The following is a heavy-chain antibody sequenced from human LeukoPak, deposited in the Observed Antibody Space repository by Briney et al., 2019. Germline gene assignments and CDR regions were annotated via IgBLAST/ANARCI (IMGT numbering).Heavy chain of an antibody. CDR2: ISSSSSYI. D-gene: IGHD2-2*02. CDR3: ARDRSGIVVVPAAIGATYYYGMDV. Sequence: GGSLRLSCAASGFTFSSYSMNWVRQAPGKGLEWVSSISSSSSYIYYADSVKGRFAISRDNAKNSLYLQMNSLRAEDTAVYYCARDRSGIVVVPAAIGATYYYGMDVWGQGTTVTVSS. J-gene: IGHJ6*02. CDR1: GFTFSSYS. V-gene: IGHV3-21*01.